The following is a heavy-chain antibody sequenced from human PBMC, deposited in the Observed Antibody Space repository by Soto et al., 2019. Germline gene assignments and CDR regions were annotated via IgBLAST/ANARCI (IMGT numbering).Heavy chain of an antibody. Sequence: ASVKVSCKVSGYTLTELSMHWVRQAPGKGLEWMGGFDPEDGETIYAQKFQGRVTMTEDTSTDTAYMELSSLRSEDTAVYYCASTGRRYYYASSGYYYYWGQGTLVTVSS. CDR1: GYTLTELS. J-gene: IGHJ4*02. D-gene: IGHD3-22*01. V-gene: IGHV1-24*01. CDR3: ASTGRRYYYASSGYYYY. CDR2: FDPEDGET.